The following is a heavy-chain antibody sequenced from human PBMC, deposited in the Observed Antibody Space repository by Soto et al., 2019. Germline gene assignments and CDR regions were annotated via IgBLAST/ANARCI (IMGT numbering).Heavy chain of an antibody. V-gene: IGHV3-11*05. J-gene: IGHJ2*01. Sequence: QVQLVESGGGLVKPGGSLRLSCAASGFTFSDYYMSWIRQAPGKGLEWVSYISSSSSWTNYADSVKGRFTISRDNAKNSLYLQMNSLRAEDTAVYYCARGRGYGDYPNRYLDLWGRGTLVTVSS. D-gene: IGHD4-17*01. CDR1: GFTFSDYY. CDR3: ARGRGYGDYPNRYLDL. CDR2: ISSSSSWT.